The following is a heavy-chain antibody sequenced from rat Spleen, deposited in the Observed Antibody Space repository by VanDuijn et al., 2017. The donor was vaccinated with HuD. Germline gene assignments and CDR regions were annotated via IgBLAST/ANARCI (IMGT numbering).Heavy chain of an antibody. J-gene: IGHJ4*01. CDR3: TTDRTGALMDA. CDR1: GFTLSDYY. V-gene: IGHV5-20*01. Sequence: EVQLVESGGGLVQPGRSLRLSCAASGFTLSDYYMAWVRQAPTKGLEWVATISYDGSSTYYRDSVKGRFTISRDNAKSTLYLQMDSLRSEDTATYYCTTDRTGALMDAWGQGTSVTVSS. CDR2: ISYDGSST. D-gene: IGHD5-1*01.